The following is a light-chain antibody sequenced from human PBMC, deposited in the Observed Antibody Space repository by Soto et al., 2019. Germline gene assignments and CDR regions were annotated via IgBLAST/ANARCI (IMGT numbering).Light chain of an antibody. CDR1: SSNIGSNY. CDR3: AAWDDSLSGFYV. V-gene: IGLV1-47*02. J-gene: IGLJ1*01. CDR2: SNN. Sequence: QSVLTQPPSASGTPGQRVTISCSGSSSNIGSNYVYWYQQLPGTAPKLLISSNNQRPSGVPDRFSGSKSGTSASLAISGLRSEDEADYYCAAWDDSLSGFYVFGTGTKLTVL.